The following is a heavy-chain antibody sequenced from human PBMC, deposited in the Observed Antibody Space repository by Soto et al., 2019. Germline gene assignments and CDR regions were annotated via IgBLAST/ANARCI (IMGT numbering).Heavy chain of an antibody. CDR2: ISGSGDGT. Sequence: EVQLLESGGGLVQFGGSLRLSCAASGFMFSSYAMSWVRQAPGKGLEWVSVISGSGDGTYYADSVKGRFTISRNNFKDTLYLQMNSLRAEDTAVYYCAKTFFSGSGSYRGWFDPWGQGTQVIVSS. J-gene: IGHJ5*02. D-gene: IGHD3-10*01. CDR3: AKTFFSGSGSYRGWFDP. CDR1: GFMFSSYA. V-gene: IGHV3-23*01.